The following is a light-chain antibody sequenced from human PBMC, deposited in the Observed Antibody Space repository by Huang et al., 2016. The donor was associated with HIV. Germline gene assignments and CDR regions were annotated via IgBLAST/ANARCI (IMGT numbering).Light chain of an antibody. CDR1: QSVDSTF. V-gene: IGKV3-20*01. Sequence: EIVLTQSPGTLSLSPGERATLSCRASQSVDSTFLAWYQQRPGQAPRLLIYAASTRATGIPDRFSGSGSGTDFSLTISRLEPEDFEVYYCHQYAASPGTIGQGTKLEI. CDR3: HQYAASPGT. CDR2: AAS. J-gene: IGKJ2*01.